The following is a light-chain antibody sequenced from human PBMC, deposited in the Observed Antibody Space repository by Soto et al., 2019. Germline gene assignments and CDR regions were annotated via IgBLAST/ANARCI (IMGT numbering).Light chain of an antibody. J-gene: IGKJ1*01. Sequence: IVLTQSPDTLSLSPGERATLSCRASQSVRSNYLAWYQQKTGQTPRLLIYIASTRAPGIPDRFRGSGSGTHFTLTISRLEPEDFAVYYCQQYDSSPWTFGQGTKVEIK. CDR2: IAS. CDR1: QSVRSNY. CDR3: QQYDSSPWT. V-gene: IGKV3-20*01.